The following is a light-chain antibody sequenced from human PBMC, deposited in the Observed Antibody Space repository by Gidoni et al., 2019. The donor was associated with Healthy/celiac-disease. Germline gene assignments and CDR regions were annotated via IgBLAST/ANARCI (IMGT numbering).Light chain of an antibody. CDR3: QQYYSYPIT. Sequence: AIRMTQSPSSFSASTGDRVTITCRASQGISSYLAWYQQKPGKAPKLLIYAASTLQSGVPSRFSGSGSGTDFTLTISCLQSEDFATYYCQQYYSYPITFXHXTKVDIK. J-gene: IGKJ3*01. CDR2: AAS. V-gene: IGKV1-8*01. CDR1: QGISSY.